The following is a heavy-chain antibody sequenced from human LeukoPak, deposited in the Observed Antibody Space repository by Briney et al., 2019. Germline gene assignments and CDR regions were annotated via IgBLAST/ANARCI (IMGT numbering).Heavy chain of an antibody. CDR2: IWHDGSNK. Sequence: PGGSLRLSCATSGFTFSNYGMHWVRQAPGKGLEWVAVIWHDGSNKYYADSVKGRFTISRDNSKNMLYLQMNSLRAEDMAVYYCANNFDYWGQGTLVTVSS. CDR1: GFTFSNYG. J-gene: IGHJ4*02. V-gene: IGHV3-33*06. CDR3: ANNFDY.